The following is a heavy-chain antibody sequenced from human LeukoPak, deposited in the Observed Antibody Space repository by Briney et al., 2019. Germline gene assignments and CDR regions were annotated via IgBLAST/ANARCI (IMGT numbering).Heavy chain of an antibody. CDR1: GFTFSNFG. CDR3: ARRVPYSSSSVYFDN. Sequence: GSLRLSCAASGFTFSNFGMSWVRQAPGKGLEWVSAITDISDTATYYADSVKGRFTISRDNSKNTLYLQMNSLRGEDTAVYYCARRVPYSSSSVYFDNWGQGTPVTVSS. J-gene: IGHJ4*02. D-gene: IGHD6-6*01. CDR2: ITDISDTAT. V-gene: IGHV3-23*01.